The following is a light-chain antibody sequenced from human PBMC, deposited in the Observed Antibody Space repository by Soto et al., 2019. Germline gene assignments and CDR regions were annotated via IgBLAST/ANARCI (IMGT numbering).Light chain of an antibody. CDR2: DAS. J-gene: IGKJ3*01. Sequence: EIVLTQSPATLSLSPGERATLSCRASQSISSYLAWYQQKPGQAPRLLIYDASNRATGIAARFSGSGSGTDFTLTISSLEPEDFAVYYCQQRSNWPLFTFGPGTEVDIK. V-gene: IGKV3-11*01. CDR1: QSISSY. CDR3: QQRSNWPLFT.